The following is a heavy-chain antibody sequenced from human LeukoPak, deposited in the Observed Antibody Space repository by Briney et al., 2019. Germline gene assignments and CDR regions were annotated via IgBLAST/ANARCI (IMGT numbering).Heavy chain of an antibody. CDR2: IIPFLNIA. J-gene: IGHJ6*02. CDR3: ARRSDTGVVPHHSYYCFDV. Sequence: SVTVSCTASGGTFITYEINWVRQAPGQGLEWVGRIIPFLNIANYAQRFQGRVTITADKSTNTAYMELSGLRSEDTATYYCARRSDTGVVPHHSYYCFDVWGQGTAVTVS. V-gene: IGHV1-69*04. D-gene: IGHD5-18*01. CDR1: GGTFITYE.